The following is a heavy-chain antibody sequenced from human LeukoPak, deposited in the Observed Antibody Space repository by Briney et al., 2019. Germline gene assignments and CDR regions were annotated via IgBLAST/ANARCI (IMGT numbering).Heavy chain of an antibody. CDR2: IYPGDSDT. CDR1: GYSFTSYW. Sequence: GESLKISCKGSGYSFTSYWIGWVRQMPGKGLEWMGIIYPGDSDTRYSPSFQGQVTISADKSISTAYLQWSSLKASDTAMYYCARAAVVVAATIHDAFDIWGQGTMVTVSS. V-gene: IGHV5-51*01. CDR3: ARAAVVVAATIHDAFDI. J-gene: IGHJ3*02. D-gene: IGHD2-15*01.